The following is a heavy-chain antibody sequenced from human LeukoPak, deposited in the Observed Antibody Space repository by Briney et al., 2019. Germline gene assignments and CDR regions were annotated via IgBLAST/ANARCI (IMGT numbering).Heavy chain of an antibody. CDR3: ARDFGSGWYNY. V-gene: IGHV3-53*01. CDR1: GFTVSDNY. CDR2: IYSGGST. Sequence: TGGSLRLSCAASGFTVSDNYMTWVRQAPGKGLEWVSVIYSGGSTYYADSVKGRFTISRDNSKNTLYLQMNSLRAEDTAVYYCARDFGSGWYNYWGQGTLVTVSS. J-gene: IGHJ4*02. D-gene: IGHD6-19*01.